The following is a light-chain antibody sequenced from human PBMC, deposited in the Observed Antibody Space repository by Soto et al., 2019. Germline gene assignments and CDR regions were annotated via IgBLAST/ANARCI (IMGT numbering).Light chain of an antibody. Sequence: IQMTQSPSTLSASVGDTVTITCRASESIYSWLAWYKQIPGKAPQLLIYKTSTLQGGVPSRFSGSGSGADYTLTISSLQPDDFATYFCQEYKTNSRTCGQGTMVEI. CDR1: ESIYSW. CDR3: QEYKTNSRT. J-gene: IGKJ1*01. V-gene: IGKV1-5*03. CDR2: KTS.